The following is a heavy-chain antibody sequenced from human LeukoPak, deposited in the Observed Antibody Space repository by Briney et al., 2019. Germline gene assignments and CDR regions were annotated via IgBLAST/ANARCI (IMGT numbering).Heavy chain of an antibody. V-gene: IGHV4-59*01. J-gene: IGHJ4*02. CDR2: KHNNGNT. CDR1: GDFLRIAN. Sequence: SETLSLTCSVSGDFLRIANCSCIRQPPEKGLEWVGYKHNNGNTNYNPPLKSRVTISVDTSKNQFSLKLVSVTAADTAVYYCARHIGPTRLMITFGGVIAPGYFDYWGQGTLVTVSS. D-gene: IGHD3-16*02. CDR3: ARHIGPTRLMITFGGVIAPGYFDY.